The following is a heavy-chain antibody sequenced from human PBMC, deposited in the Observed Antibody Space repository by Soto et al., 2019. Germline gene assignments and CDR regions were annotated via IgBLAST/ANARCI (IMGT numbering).Heavy chain of an antibody. Sequence: GASVKVSCKASGYTFTSYAITWVRQAPGQGLEWMGWISGYNGGDTTYAQNFQGRVTLTTDTSTSTAYMELRSLRSDDTAIYYCARDPHEFWTSYWFDPWGQGTPVTVSS. CDR3: ARDPHEFWTSYWFDP. CDR2: ISGYNGGDT. CDR1: GYTFTSYA. D-gene: IGHD3-3*01. J-gene: IGHJ5*02. V-gene: IGHV1-18*04.